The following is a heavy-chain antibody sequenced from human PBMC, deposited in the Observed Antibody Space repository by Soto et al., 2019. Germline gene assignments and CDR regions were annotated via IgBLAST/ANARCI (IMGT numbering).Heavy chain of an antibody. Sequence: EVQLVESGGGLVQPGGSLRLSCAASGFTFSSYWMSWVRQAPGKGLEWVANIKQDGSEKYYVDSVKGRFTISRDNAKNSLYLQMNSLRAEDTAVHYCARDPRREVVVAATSNGDYWGHGTLVTVSS. V-gene: IGHV3-7*05. J-gene: IGHJ4*01. D-gene: IGHD2-15*01. CDR2: IKQDGSEK. CDR3: ARDPRREVVVAATSNGDY. CDR1: GFTFSSYW.